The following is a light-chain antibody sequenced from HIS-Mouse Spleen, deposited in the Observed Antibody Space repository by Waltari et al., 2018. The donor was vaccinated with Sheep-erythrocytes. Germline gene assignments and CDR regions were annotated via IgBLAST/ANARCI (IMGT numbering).Light chain of an antibody. CDR1: SSDVGGYNY. J-gene: IGLJ1*01. Sequence: QSALTQPRSVSGSPGQSVTISCTGTSSDVGGYNYVSWYQQHPGKAPKLMIYDVSKRPSGFPDRFSGSKSGTTASLTISGLQAEDEADYYCCSYAGSYNHVFGTGTKVTVL. CDR2: DVS. V-gene: IGLV2-11*01. CDR3: CSYAGSYNHV.